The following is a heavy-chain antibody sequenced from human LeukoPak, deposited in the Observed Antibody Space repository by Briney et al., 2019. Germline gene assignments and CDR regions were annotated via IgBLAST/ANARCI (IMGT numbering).Heavy chain of an antibody. CDR3: ARSNAASLGGFNY. J-gene: IGHJ4*02. CDR1: GYSFPNYW. Sequence: GESLKISCKGSGYSFPNYWIGWVRQMPGKGLGWMGIIYPGDSDTRYSPSFQGQVTFSADKSINTAYLHWDSLKASDTAMYYCARSNAASLGGFNYWGQGTLVTVSS. V-gene: IGHV5-51*01. CDR2: IYPGDSDT. D-gene: IGHD3-10*01.